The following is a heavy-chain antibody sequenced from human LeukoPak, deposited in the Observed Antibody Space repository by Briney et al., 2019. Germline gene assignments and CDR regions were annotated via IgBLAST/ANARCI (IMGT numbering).Heavy chain of an antibody. D-gene: IGHD3-22*01. CDR3: AKDTYYYDSSGQFDY. CDR2: ISGSGGST. CDR1: GFTFSSYA. Sequence: GGSLRLSCAASGFTFSSYAMSWVCQAPGKGLEWVSAISGSGGSTYYADSVKGRFTISRDNSKNTLYLQMNSLRAEDTAVYYCAKDTYYYDSSGQFDYWGQGTLVTVSS. V-gene: IGHV3-23*01. J-gene: IGHJ4*02.